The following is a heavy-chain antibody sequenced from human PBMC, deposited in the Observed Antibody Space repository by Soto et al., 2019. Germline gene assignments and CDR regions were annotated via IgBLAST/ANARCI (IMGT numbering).Heavy chain of an antibody. J-gene: IGHJ6*02. CDR1: GFTFSDYA. CDR3: ANHLNGSGSFASYYHYGMDV. D-gene: IGHD3-10*01. CDR2: ISGSGRNT. V-gene: IGHV3-23*01. Sequence: EVQMLESGGGLVHPGGSLRLSCAASGFTFSDYAMNWVRHAPGKGLEWVSSISGSGRNTYYADSVKGRLTISRDSSKNTLYLQMNSLRVEDTGVYYCANHLNGSGSFASYYHYGMDVWGQGTTVTVSS.